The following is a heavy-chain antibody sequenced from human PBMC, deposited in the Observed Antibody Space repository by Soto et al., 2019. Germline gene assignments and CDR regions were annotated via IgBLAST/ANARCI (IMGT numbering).Heavy chain of an antibody. V-gene: IGHV4-34*01. J-gene: IGHJ4*02. CDR2: INHSGST. Sequence: PSETLSLSCAVYGGSFSGYYWSWIRQPPGKGLEWIGEINHSGSTNYNPSLKSRVTISVDTSKNQFSLKLSSVTAADTAVYYCASTLSVYYGSGSYYQNIHFWGQATLVSVSS. CDR1: GGSFSGYY. CDR3: ASTLSVYYGSGSYYQNIHF. D-gene: IGHD3-10*01.